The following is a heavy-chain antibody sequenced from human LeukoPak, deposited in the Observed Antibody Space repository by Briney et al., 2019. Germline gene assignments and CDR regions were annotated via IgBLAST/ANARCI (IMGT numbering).Heavy chain of an antibody. CDR3: ARADSVPAGDYYYWYMDV. D-gene: IGHD6-13*01. CDR1: GFTLIDY. CDR2: IKANSGDT. V-gene: IGHV1-2*02. Sequence: AASVKVSCKASGFTLIDYIHWVRQDPRQGLQWMGWIKANSGDTEYAQKFQGRVTMTRDTSISTVYMELSSLRSDDTAVYYCARADSVPAGDYYYWYMDVWGKGTTVTVSS. J-gene: IGHJ6*03.